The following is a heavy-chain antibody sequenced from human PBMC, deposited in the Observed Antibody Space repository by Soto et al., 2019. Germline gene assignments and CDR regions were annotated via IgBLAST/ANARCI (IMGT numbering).Heavy chain of an antibody. CDR3: ARAPVDYDYIQPRYYYMDV. Sequence: SETLSLTCTVSGGPISSYYWSWIRQPPGKGLEWIGYIYYSGSTNYNPSLKSRVTISVDTSKNQFSLKLSSVTAADTAVYYCARAPVDYDYIQPRYYYMDVWGKGTTVTVSS. D-gene: IGHD3-16*01. CDR2: IYYSGST. V-gene: IGHV4-59*08. J-gene: IGHJ6*03. CDR1: GGPISSYY.